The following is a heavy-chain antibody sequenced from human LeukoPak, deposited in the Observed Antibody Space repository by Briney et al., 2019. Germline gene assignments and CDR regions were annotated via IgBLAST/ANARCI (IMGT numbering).Heavy chain of an antibody. CDR1: GDSVSSNSAA. J-gene: IGHJ5*02. CDR3: ARALVGYSGYDRRETQNLLTEYNWFDP. V-gene: IGHV6-1*01. D-gene: IGHD5-12*01. CDR2: TYYRSKWYN. Sequence: SQTLSLTCAISGDSVSSNSAAWNWIRQSPSRGLEWLGRTYYRSKWYNDYAVSVKSRITINPDTSKNQFSLQLNSVTPEDTAVYYCARALVGYSGYDRRETQNLLTEYNWFDPWGQGTLVTVSS.